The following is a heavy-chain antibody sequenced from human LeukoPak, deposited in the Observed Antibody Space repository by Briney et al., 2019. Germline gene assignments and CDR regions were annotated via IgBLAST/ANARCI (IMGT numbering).Heavy chain of an antibody. V-gene: IGHV1-2*02. CDR3: ASERRHAEVPYYYYGMDV. J-gene: IGHJ6*02. CDR2: INPNSGGT. CDR1: GYTFTGYY. D-gene: IGHD3-10*01. Sequence: ASVKVSCKASGYTFTGYYMHWVRQAPGQGLEWMGWINPNSGGTNYAQKFQGRVTMTRDTSISTAYMELSRLRSDDTAVYYCASERRHAEVPYYYYGMDVWGQGTTVTVSS.